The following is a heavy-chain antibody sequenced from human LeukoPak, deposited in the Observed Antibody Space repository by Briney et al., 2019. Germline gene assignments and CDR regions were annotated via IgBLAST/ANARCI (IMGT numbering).Heavy chain of an antibody. V-gene: IGHV4-4*07. CDR1: GGSISSYY. D-gene: IGHD6-19*01. Sequence: SETLSLTCTVSGGSISSYYWSWIRQPAGKGLEWIGRIYTSGSTNYNPSLKSRVTMSVDTSKNQFSLKLSSVTAADTAVYYCARGETLASSGWYPLDYWGQGTLVTVSS. CDR2: IYTSGST. J-gene: IGHJ4*02. CDR3: ARGETLASSGWYPLDY.